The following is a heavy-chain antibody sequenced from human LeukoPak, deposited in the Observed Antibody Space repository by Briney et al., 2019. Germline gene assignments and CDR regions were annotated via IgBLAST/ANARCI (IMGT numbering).Heavy chain of an antibody. D-gene: IGHD6-19*01. V-gene: IGHV4-39*01. Sequence: PSETLSLTCTVSGGSISSYYWGWIRQPPGKGLEWIGSIYYSGSTYYNPSLKSRVTISVDTSKNQFSLKLSSVTAADTAVYYCARHRQWLTPFDYWGQGTLVTVSS. J-gene: IGHJ4*02. CDR2: IYYSGST. CDR3: ARHRQWLTPFDY. CDR1: GGSISSYY.